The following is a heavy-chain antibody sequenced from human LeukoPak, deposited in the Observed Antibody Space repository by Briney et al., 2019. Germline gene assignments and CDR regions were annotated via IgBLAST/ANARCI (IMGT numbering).Heavy chain of an antibody. V-gene: IGHV4-4*02. CDR1: GGSISSTNW. CDR3: ARDYSGSGTRFDP. J-gene: IGHJ5*02. D-gene: IGHD3-10*01. CDR2: IYHSGST. Sequence: PSGTLSLTCAVSGGSISSTNWWSWVRQAPGKGLEWIGEIYHSGSTNYNPSLKSRVTISVDKSKNQFSLKLTSVTAADTAIYYCARDYSGSGTRFDPWGQGTLVTVSS.